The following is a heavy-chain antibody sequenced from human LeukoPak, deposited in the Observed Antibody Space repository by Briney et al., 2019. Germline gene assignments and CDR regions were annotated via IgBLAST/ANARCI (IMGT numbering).Heavy chain of an antibody. Sequence: GGSLRLSCAASGFTFSSYWMSWVRQAPGKGLEWVANIKQDGSEKYYVDSVKGRFTISRDNAKNSLYLQINSLRAEDTAVYYCASLGLYDFWSGYSHYYFDYWGQGTLVTVSS. D-gene: IGHD3-3*01. CDR1: GFTFSSYW. CDR3: ASLGLYDFWSGYSHYYFDY. J-gene: IGHJ4*02. CDR2: IKQDGSEK. V-gene: IGHV3-7*05.